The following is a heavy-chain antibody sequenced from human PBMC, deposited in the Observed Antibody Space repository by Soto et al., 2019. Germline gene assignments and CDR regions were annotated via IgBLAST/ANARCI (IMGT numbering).Heavy chain of an antibody. CDR1: GFSLSTSGVG. CDR2: IYWNDDK. CDR3: AHNRWEQLGPYYFDY. D-gene: IGHD6-13*01. J-gene: IGHJ4*02. Sequence: QITLKESGPTLVKPTQTLTLTCTFSGFSLSTSGVGVGWIRQPPGKALAWLALIYWNDDKRYSPSLKSRLTITKDTSKNQVVLTMTNMDPVDTATYYCAHNRWEQLGPYYFDYWGQGTLVTVSS. V-gene: IGHV2-5*01.